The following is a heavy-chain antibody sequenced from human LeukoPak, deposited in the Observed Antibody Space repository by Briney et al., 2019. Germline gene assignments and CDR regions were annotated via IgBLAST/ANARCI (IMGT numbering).Heavy chain of an antibody. D-gene: IGHD3-9*01. CDR3: ARGPVRDEDGLTGNSYYFGLNA. Sequence: SETLSLTCTVYGGSFTHYYWSWIRQVPGKGLESIGEIHHRAGTNYNPSLNSRVNISADTSKNHISLTLRSVTVADSAVFYCARGPVRDEDGLTGNSYYFGLNAWGQGTTVTVSS. V-gene: IGHV4-34*01. CDR2: IHHRAGT. J-gene: IGHJ6*02. CDR1: GGSFTHYY.